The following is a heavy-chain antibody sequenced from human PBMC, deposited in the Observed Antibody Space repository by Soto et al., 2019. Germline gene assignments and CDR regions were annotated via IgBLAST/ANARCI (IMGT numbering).Heavy chain of an antibody. Sequence: GGSLRLSCAASGFTFSSYAMHWVRQAPGKGLEWVAVISYDGSNKYYADSVKGRFTISRDNSKNTLYLQMNSLRAEDTAVYYCASQGYYDFWSGPHDAFDIWGQGTMVTVSS. CDR2: ISYDGSNK. CDR3: ASQGYYDFWSGPHDAFDI. J-gene: IGHJ3*02. V-gene: IGHV3-30-3*01. CDR1: GFTFSSYA. D-gene: IGHD3-3*01.